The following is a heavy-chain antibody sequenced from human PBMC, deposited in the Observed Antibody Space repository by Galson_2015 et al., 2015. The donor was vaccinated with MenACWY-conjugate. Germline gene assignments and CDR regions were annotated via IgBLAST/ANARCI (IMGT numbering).Heavy chain of an antibody. V-gene: IGHV3-7*01. Sequence: SLRFSCAASGFTFSTYWMSWVRQAPGKGLEWVASIKPDGSEGHYVDSVKGRFTISRDNAKNSLYLQMNSLRDEDTAVYYCARWRWHQSEFDNWGQGTLVTVTS. D-gene: IGHD5-24*01. J-gene: IGHJ4*02. CDR2: IKPDGSEG. CDR3: ARWRWHQSEFDN. CDR1: GFTFSTYW.